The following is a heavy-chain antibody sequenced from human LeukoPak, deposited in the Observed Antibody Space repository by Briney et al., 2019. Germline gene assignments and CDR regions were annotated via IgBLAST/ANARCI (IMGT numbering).Heavy chain of an antibody. CDR1: GGTFSSYA. J-gene: IGHJ4*02. CDR3: ASVQYCGGDCYSPGVFDY. Sequence: LVKVSCKASGGTFSSYAISWVRQAPGQGLEWMGGIIPIFGTANYAQEFQGRVTITTDESTSTAYMELSSLRSEDTAVYYCASVQYCGGDCYSPGVFDYRGQGTLVTVSS. D-gene: IGHD2-21*01. V-gene: IGHV1-69*05. CDR2: IIPIFGTA.